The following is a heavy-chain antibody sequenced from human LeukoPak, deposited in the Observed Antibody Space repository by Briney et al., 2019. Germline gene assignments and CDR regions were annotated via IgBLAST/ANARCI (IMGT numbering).Heavy chain of an antibody. CDR3: ASSVGATNYYFDY. J-gene: IGHJ4*02. Sequence: GESLKISCKGSGYSFTSYWIGWVRPMPGKGLEWMGIIYPGDSDTRYSPSFQGQVTISADKSISTAYLQWSSLKASDTAMYYCASSVGATNYYFDYWGQGTLVTVSS. CDR1: GYSFTSYW. CDR2: IYPGDSDT. D-gene: IGHD1-26*01. V-gene: IGHV5-51*01.